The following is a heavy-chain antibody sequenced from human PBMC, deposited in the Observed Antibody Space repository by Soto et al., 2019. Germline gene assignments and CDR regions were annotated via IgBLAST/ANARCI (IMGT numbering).Heavy chain of an antibody. D-gene: IGHD3-3*01. J-gene: IGHJ6*02. V-gene: IGHV3-23*01. CDR3: AKDNGAITIFGVVIGGHYYYYGMDV. Sequence: TGGSLRLSCAASGFTFSSYAMSWVRQAPGKGLEWVSAISGSGGSTYYADSVKGRFTISRDNSKNTLYLQMNSLRAEDTAVYYCAKDNGAITIFGVVIGGHYYYYGMDVWGQGTTVTVSS. CDR1: GFTFSSYA. CDR2: ISGSGGST.